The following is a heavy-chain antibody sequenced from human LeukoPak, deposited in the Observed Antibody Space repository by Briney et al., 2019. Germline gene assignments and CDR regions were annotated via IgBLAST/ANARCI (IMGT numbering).Heavy chain of an antibody. CDR1: GGSISGYY. J-gene: IGHJ4*02. D-gene: IGHD3-10*01. CDR2: IYYTGST. V-gene: IGHV4-59*01. CDR3: AREGSGSYGFDY. Sequence: PSETLSLTCTVSGGSISGYYWSWIRQPPGKGLEWIGYIYYTGSTYYNPSLKSRVTISADTSKNQFSLRLTSVTAADTAVYYCAREGSGSYGFDYWGQGTLVTVSS.